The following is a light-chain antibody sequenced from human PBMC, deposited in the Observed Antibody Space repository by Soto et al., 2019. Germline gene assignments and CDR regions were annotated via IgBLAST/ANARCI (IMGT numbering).Light chain of an antibody. J-gene: IGKJ2*01. CDR1: QSVTNW. Sequence: DIQMTQSPSTLSASVGDRVTITCRASQSVTNWLAWYQQKPGKAPNLLIYDASRLLSGIRSRFSGSGSGTEFTLTISSLQPDDFATYYCQQYTTYPYTFGQGTKLEIK. V-gene: IGKV1-5*01. CDR2: DAS. CDR3: QQYTTYPYT.